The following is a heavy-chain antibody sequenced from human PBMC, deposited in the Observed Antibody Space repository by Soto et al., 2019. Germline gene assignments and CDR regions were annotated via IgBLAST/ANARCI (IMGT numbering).Heavy chain of an antibody. Sequence: GGSLRLSCAASGFTFSSYGMHWVRQAPGKGLEWVAVIWYDGSNKYYADSVKGRFTISRDNSKNTLYLQMNSLRAEDTAVYYCARGQVGATDYYYYMDVWGKGTTVTVSS. D-gene: IGHD1-26*01. CDR3: ARGQVGATDYYYYMDV. CDR2: IWYDGSNK. V-gene: IGHV3-33*01. CDR1: GFTFSSYG. J-gene: IGHJ6*03.